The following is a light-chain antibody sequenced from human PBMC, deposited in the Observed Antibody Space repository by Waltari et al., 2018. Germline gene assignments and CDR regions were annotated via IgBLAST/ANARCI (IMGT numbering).Light chain of an antibody. CDR2: DVT. CDR3: SSHTTTSTLV. J-gene: IGLJ2*01. CDR1: SADIGIYNY. V-gene: IGLV2-14*03. Sequence: QSALTQPAAMSGSPGQSITMSCTGTSADIGIYNYVSWYQHHPGEAPKLIIFDVTKPPFGISARFSGSKSGNTASLTISGLQTEDEGHYYCSSHTTTSTLVFGGGTKLTVL.